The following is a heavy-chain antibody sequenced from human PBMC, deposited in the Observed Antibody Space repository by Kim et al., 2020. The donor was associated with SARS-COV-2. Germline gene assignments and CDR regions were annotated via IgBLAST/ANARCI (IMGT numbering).Heavy chain of an antibody. CDR1: GDSISPYY. D-gene: IGHD7-27*01. CDR3: ARFDATGAKYMDV. J-gene: IGHJ6*03. V-gene: IGHV4-59*08. CDR2: VHYSGRT. Sequence: SETLSLICTVSGDSISPYYWSWVRQPPGQGLEWIGYVHYSGRTNSSPSLKGRVTISVDRSKNQFSLNLRSVTAADTAVYYCARFDATGAKYMDVWGEGTT.